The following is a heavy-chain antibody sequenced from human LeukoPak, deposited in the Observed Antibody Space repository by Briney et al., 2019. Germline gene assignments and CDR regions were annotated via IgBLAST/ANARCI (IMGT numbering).Heavy chain of an antibody. Sequence: PSETLSLTCTVSGGSISSGSYYWSWIRQPAGKGLEWIGRIYTSGSTNYNPSLKSRVTISVDTSKNQFSLKLSSVIAADTAVYYCARDEGGWYSVWYSQHWGQGTLVTVSS. CDR1: GGSISSGSYY. CDR3: ARDEGGWYSVWYSQH. V-gene: IGHV4-61*02. J-gene: IGHJ1*01. D-gene: IGHD6-19*01. CDR2: IYTSGST.